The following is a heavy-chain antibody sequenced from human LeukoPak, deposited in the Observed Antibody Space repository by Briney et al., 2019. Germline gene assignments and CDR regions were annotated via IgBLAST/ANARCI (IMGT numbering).Heavy chain of an antibody. V-gene: IGHV4-31*03. CDR3: ATLVPADYHYYMDV. CDR1: GGSISSGGYY. Sequence: SETLSLTCTVSGGSISSGGYYWSWIRQHPGKGLEWIGYIYYSGSTYYNPSLKSRVTISVDTSKNQFSLKLSSVTAADTAVYYCATLVPADYHYYMDVWGKGTTVTVSS. J-gene: IGHJ6*03. CDR2: IYYSGST. D-gene: IGHD2-2*01.